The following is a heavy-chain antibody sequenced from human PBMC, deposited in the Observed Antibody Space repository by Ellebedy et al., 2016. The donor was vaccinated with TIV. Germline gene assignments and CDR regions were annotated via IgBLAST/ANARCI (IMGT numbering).Heavy chain of an antibody. CDR2: IVSSGREA. CDR1: GFTFSMSG. D-gene: IGHD3-3*01. V-gene: IGHV3-21*06. J-gene: IGHJ4*02. Sequence: GGSLRLSXAASGFTFSMSGMTWVRQAPGKGLEWVATIVSSGREAYYADPLKGRFTISRDNAMNSVYLQLNSLSVEDTAVYYCTRDGSEWSRDYWGQGTLVTVSS. CDR3: TRDGSEWSRDY.